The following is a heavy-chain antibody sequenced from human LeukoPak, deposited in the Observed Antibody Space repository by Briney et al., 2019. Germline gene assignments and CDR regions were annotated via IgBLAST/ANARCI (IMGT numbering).Heavy chain of an antibody. D-gene: IGHD1-1*01. CDR1: GYIFTSSY. V-gene: IGHV1-46*01. CDR2: INPSGGST. CDR3: ARTAQVERRHSQFDY. J-gene: IGHJ4*02. Sequence: ASVKVSCKASGYIFTSSYIHWVRQAPGQGLEWMGMINPSGGSTGYAQKFQGRVTMTRDMSTSTVYMELSSLRSEDTAVFYCARTAQVERRHSQFDYWGQGTLVTVSS.